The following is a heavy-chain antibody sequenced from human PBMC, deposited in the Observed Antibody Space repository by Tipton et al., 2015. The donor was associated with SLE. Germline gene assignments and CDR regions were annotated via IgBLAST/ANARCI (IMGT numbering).Heavy chain of an antibody. CDR3: ARGEVLIFSSSWYAYYFDY. D-gene: IGHD6-13*01. CDR1: GGSISSHY. J-gene: IGHJ4*02. CDR2: IYYSGST. Sequence: TLSLTCTVSGGSISSHYWSWIRQPPGKGLEWIGYIYYSGSTNYNPSLKSRVIISVDTSKNQFSLKLSSVTAADTAVYYCARGEVLIFSSSWYAYYFDYWGQGTLVTVSS. V-gene: IGHV4-59*11.